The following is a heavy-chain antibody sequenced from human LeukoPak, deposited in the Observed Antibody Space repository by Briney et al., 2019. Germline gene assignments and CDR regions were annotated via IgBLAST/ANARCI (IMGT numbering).Heavy chain of an antibody. Sequence: SETLSLTCTVSGGSISGYYWSWIRQPAGKGLEWIGRIYTSGCTNYNPSLKSRVTMSVDTSKNQFSLKLSSVTAADTAVYYCARDSNYSGIDYWGQGTLVTVSS. CDR1: GGSISGYY. J-gene: IGHJ4*02. V-gene: IGHV4-4*07. D-gene: IGHD1-26*01. CDR3: ARDSNYSGIDY. CDR2: IYTSGCT.